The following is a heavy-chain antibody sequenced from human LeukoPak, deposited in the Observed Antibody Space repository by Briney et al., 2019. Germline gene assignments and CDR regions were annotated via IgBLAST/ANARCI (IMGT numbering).Heavy chain of an antibody. V-gene: IGHV1-18*01. J-gene: IGHJ4*02. Sequence: GASVKVSCKASGYTFTSYGISWVRQAPGQGLEWMGWISAYNGNTNYAQKLQGSVTMTTDTSTSTAYMELRSLRSDDTAVYYCARENYGASPAPFDYWGQGTLVTVSS. CDR1: GYTFTSYG. D-gene: IGHD4-17*01. CDR3: ARENYGASPAPFDY. CDR2: ISAYNGNT.